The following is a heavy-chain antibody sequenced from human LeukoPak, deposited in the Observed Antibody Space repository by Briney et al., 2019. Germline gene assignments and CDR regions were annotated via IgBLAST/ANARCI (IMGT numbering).Heavy chain of an antibody. CDR1: GYSISSGYY. J-gene: IGHJ6*03. CDR2: IYTSGST. V-gene: IGHV4-38-2*01. Sequence: PSETLSLTCAVSGYSISSGYYWGWIRQPPGKGLEWIGRIYTSGSTNYNPSLKSRVTISVDTSKNQFSLKLSSVTAADTAVYYCARAVYYDFWSGYPDTYYYYYMDVWGKGTTVTVSS. CDR3: ARAVYYDFWSGYPDTYYYYYMDV. D-gene: IGHD3-3*01.